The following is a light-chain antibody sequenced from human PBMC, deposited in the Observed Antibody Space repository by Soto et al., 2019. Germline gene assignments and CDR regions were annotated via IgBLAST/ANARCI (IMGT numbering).Light chain of an antibody. CDR2: AAS. V-gene: IGKV1-39*01. CDR3: QQTRSGIT. J-gene: IGKJ5*01. CDR1: QTIDSY. Sequence: DIQLTQSPPSLSATVGDRVTITCRASQTIDSYLNWFQQKPGMAPKLLIYAASKLQSGLPSRFRGSGSGTDFTLTIDTLQPDDFASYYCQQTRSGITFGQGTRLEI.